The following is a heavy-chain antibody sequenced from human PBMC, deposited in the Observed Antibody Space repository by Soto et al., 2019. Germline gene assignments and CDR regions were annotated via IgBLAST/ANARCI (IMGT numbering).Heavy chain of an antibody. CDR3: AHREVEIFDY. V-gene: IGHV2-5*02. CDR1: GFSLSTSGVG. Sequence: QITLKESGPTLVKPTQTLTLTCTFSGFSLSTSGVGVGWIRQPPGKALEWLALIYWDDDKRYSPSLKSRLTITKDTSKNQVVLTMTNMDPVDTAPYYCAHREVEIFDYWGQGTLVTVSS. D-gene: IGHD2-15*01. CDR2: IYWDDDK. J-gene: IGHJ4*02.